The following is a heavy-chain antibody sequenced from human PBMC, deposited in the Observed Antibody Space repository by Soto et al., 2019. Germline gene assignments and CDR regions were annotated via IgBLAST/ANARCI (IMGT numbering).Heavy chain of an antibody. D-gene: IGHD3-16*01. CDR3: ARDRGIAGAGLGGNWLDP. CDR2: IIPAFRKA. CDR1: GGTCSSYG. J-gene: IGHJ5*02. V-gene: IGHV1-69*01. Sequence: QVQLVQSGAEVKKPGSSVKVSCKASGGTCSSYGISWVRQAPGQGLEWMGGIIPAFRKANYAQKFQGRGTITADESRRTVYMDLSRLRSEDTAVYYCARDRGIAGAGLGGNWLDPWGQGTLVTVSS.